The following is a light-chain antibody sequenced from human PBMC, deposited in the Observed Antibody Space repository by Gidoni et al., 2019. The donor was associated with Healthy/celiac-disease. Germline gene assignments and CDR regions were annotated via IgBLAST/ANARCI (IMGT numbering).Light chain of an antibody. CDR2: SNN. Sequence: QSVLTQPPSASGTPGQRVTISCSGSSSNIGSNTVNWYQQLPGTGPKLLIYSNNQRPSGVPRRFSGSKSGTSASLAISGLQSEDEADYYCAAWDDSLNGYVFGTGTKVTVL. CDR3: AAWDDSLNGYV. CDR1: SSNIGSNT. V-gene: IGLV1-44*01. J-gene: IGLJ1*01.